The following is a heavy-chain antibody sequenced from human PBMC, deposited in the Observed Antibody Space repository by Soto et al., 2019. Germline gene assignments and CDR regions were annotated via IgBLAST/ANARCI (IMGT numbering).Heavy chain of an antibody. V-gene: IGHV4-39*01. J-gene: IGHJ5*02. Sequence: PSETLSLTCTVSGGSISSSSYYWGWIRQPPGKGLEWIGSIYYSGSTYYNPSLKSRVTISVDTSKNQFSLKLTSVTAADTAVYYCARGIKYGDYSRWFDPWGPGTLVTV. D-gene: IGHD4-17*01. CDR2: IYYSGST. CDR3: ARGIKYGDYSRWFDP. CDR1: GGSISSSSYY.